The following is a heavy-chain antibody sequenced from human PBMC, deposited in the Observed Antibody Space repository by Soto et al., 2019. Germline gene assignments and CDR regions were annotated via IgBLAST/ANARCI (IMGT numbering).Heavy chain of an antibody. D-gene: IGHD1-1*01. J-gene: IGHJ4*02. CDR3: AKTVESTWSFDY. CDR2: ISGSGGNT. CDR1: GFTFSSYA. V-gene: IGHV3-23*01. Sequence: HPGGSLRLSCAASGFTFSSYAMSWVRQAPGKGLEWVSAISGSGGNTYYADSVKGRFTISRDTSKNTLYLQMNSLRAEDTAVYYCAKTVESTWSFDYWGQGTLVTVSS.